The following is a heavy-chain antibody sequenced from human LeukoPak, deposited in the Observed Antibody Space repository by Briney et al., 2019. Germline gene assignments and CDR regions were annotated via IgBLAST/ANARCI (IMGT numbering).Heavy chain of an antibody. CDR1: GFTFDDYG. D-gene: IGHD2-15*01. CDR2: INWNGGST. J-gene: IGHJ6*03. Sequence: GGSLRLSCAASGFTFDDYGMSWVRQAPGKWLEWVSGINWNGGSTGYADFVKGRFTISRDNAKNSLYLQMNSLRAEDTALYYCARAIPDDIVVVVAATKYYYYYMDVWGKGTTVTVSS. V-gene: IGHV3-20*04. CDR3: ARAIPDDIVVVVAATKYYYYYMDV.